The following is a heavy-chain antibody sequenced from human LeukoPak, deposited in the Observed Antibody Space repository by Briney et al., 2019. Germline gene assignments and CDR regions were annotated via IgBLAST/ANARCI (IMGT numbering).Heavy chain of an antibody. CDR2: IYSGGST. D-gene: IGHD5-12*01. V-gene: IGHV3-53*01. CDR3: ARVQWLRSWYFDY. Sequence: GGSLRLSRAASGFTVSSNYMSWVRQAPGKGLEWVSVIYSGGSTYYADSVKGRFTISRDNSKNTLYLQMNSLRAEDTAVYYCARVQWLRSWYFDYWGQGTLVTVSS. J-gene: IGHJ4*02. CDR1: GFTVSSNY.